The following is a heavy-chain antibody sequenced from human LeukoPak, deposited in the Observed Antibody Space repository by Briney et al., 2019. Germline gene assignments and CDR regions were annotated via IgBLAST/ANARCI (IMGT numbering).Heavy chain of an antibody. CDR3: ARAVSLEHAFDI. D-gene: IGHD5/OR15-5a*01. CDR2: INQDGTEK. J-gene: IGHJ3*02. CDR1: GFTFTTYW. Sequence: QPGGSLRLSCAASGFTFTTYWMSWVRQAPGKGLEWVANINQDGTEKYYVDSVKSRFTISRGDAKSSLYLQMNSLRAEDTAVYYCARAVSLEHAFDIWGQGTMVTVSS. V-gene: IGHV3-7*04.